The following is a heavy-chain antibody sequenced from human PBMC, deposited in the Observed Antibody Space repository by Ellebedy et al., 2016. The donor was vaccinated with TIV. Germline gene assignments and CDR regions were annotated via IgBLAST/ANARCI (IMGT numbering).Heavy chain of an antibody. J-gene: IGHJ5*02. CDR1: GGSLSGYY. CDR3: ARTLALYDILTGYVPNWFDP. D-gene: IGHD3-9*01. Sequence: MPSETLSLTCAVYGGSLSGYYWSWIRQPPGKGLEWIGYVYYSGSTNYNPSLKSRVTISVDTSKNQFSLNLKLSSVTAADTAIYYFARTLALYDILTGYVPNWFDPWGQGTLVTVSS. V-gene: IGHV4-59*01. CDR2: VYYSGST.